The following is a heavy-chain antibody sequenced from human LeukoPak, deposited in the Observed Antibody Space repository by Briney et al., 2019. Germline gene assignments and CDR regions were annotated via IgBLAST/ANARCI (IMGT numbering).Heavy chain of an antibody. D-gene: IGHD6-19*01. CDR3: VRVAGTHAFDI. CDR1: GGSISSYY. Sequence: SETLSLTCTVSGGSISSYYWSWIRQPPGKGLEWIGYIYYSGSTNYNPSLKSRATISVDTSKNQFSLKLSSVTAADTAVYYCVRVAGTHAFDIWGQGTMVTVSS. V-gene: IGHV4-59*01. CDR2: IYYSGST. J-gene: IGHJ3*02.